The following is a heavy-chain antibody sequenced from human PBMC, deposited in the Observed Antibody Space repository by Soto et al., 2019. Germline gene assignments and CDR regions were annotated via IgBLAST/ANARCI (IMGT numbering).Heavy chain of an antibody. CDR2: VSYVGRNT. D-gene: IGHD6-19*01. CDR3: AKGGRQWLVTSDFNY. Sequence: SGGSLRLSCAASGFTVSNSYMAWVRQAPGKGLEWVAIVSYVGRNTYYTDSVKGRFTISRDRSKNTVSLEMTSLRAEDTAVYYCAKGGRQWLVTSDFNYWGQGALVTVSS. V-gene: IGHV3-30*18. CDR1: GFTVSNSY. J-gene: IGHJ4*02.